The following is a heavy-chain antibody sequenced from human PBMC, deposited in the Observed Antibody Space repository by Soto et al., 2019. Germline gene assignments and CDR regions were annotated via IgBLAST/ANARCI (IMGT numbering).Heavy chain of an antibody. CDR3: EVGVIRY. V-gene: IGHV3-23*01. CDR1: GFTFSSYA. J-gene: IGHJ4*02. Sequence: EVQLLESGGGLVQPGGSLRLSCAASGFTFSSYAVSWVRQAPGKGLEWVSAISDSGGSTYYADSVKGRFTVSRDNSKNTLYLQMNSLRAEDTAVYYCEVGVIRYWGQGTLVTVSS. D-gene: IGHD3-10*01. CDR2: ISDSGGST.